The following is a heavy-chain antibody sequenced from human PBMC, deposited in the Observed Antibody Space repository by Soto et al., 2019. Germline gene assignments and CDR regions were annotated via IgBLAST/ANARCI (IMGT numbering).Heavy chain of an antibody. V-gene: IGHV4-31*03. J-gene: IGHJ6*02. D-gene: IGHD7-27*01. CDR2: IYYSGST. Sequence: SETLSLTCNVSGGAIDSGGYYWCWIRQHPGEGLEWIGYIYYSGSTYYNPSLKSRVSISIDTSKNQFSLELISVTAADTAVYYCARVGTSYARRGLDVWGQGTTVTVYS. CDR1: GGAIDSGGYY. CDR3: ARVGTSYARRGLDV.